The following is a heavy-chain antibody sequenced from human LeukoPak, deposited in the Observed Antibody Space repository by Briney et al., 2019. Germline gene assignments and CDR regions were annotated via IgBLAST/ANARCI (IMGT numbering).Heavy chain of an antibody. CDR1: GVSIRSYY. J-gene: IGHJ4*02. CDR3: ARDGYSGNDGL. CDR2: IYHSGST. D-gene: IGHD5-12*01. Sequence: SETLSLTCTVSGVSIRSYYWSWIRQPPGKGLEWIGYIYHSGSTKYNPSLKSRVTISVDTSKNQFSLKLSSVTAADTAVYYCARDGYSGNDGLWGQGTLVTVSS. V-gene: IGHV4-59*01.